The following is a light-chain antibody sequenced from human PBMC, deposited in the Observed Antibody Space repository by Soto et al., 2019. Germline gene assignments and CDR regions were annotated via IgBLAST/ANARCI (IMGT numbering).Light chain of an antibody. CDR2: AVS. V-gene: IGLV2-18*01. CDR1: SSDVGSYNR. CDR3: SLYTSSSTLV. Sequence: QSVLTQPPSVSGSPGQSVTISCTGTSSDVGSYNRVSWYQQPPGTAPKLMIYAVSNRPSGVPDRFSGSKSGNTASLTISGLQAEDEADYYCSLYTSSSTLVFGGGTKLTVL. J-gene: IGLJ3*02.